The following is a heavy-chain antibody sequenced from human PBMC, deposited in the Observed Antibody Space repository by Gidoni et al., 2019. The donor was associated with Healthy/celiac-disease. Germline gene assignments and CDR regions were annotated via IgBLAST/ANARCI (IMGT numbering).Heavy chain of an antibody. CDR2: ISSSSSYI. Sequence: EVQLVESGGGLVKPGGSLRLSCAASGFTFSSYSMNWVRQAPGKGLEWVSSISSSSSYIYYADSVKGRFTISRDNAKNSLYLQMNSLRAEDTAVYYCARGRSGSYFDNFDIWGQGTMVTVSS. CDR1: GFTFSSYS. J-gene: IGHJ3*02. D-gene: IGHD1-26*01. V-gene: IGHV3-21*01. CDR3: ARGRSGSYFDNFDI.